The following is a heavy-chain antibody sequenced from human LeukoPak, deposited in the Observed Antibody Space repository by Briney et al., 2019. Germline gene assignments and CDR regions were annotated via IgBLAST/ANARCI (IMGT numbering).Heavy chain of an antibody. CDR1: GFTFSSYW. CDR2: IKQDGTEK. V-gene: IGHV3-7*01. Sequence: PGRSLRLSCAASGFTFSSYWMSWVRQPPGKVLELVANIKQDGTEKYYVDSVKGRFTISRDNAKSSLYLQMNSLRAEDTAVYYYARPGNILTGEDAFDIWGQGTMVTVSS. CDR3: ARPGNILTGEDAFDI. J-gene: IGHJ3*02. D-gene: IGHD3-9*01.